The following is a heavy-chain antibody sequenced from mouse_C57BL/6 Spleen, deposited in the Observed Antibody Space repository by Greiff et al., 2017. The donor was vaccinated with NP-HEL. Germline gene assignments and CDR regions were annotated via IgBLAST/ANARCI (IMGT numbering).Heavy chain of an antibody. CDR2: IYPGDGDT. Sequence: VQGVESGAELVKPGASVKISCKASGYAFSSYWMNWVKQRPGKGLEWIGQIYPGDGDTNYNGKFKGKATLTADKSSSTAYMQLSSLTSEDSAVYFCAKKGPSYYAMDYWGQGTSVTVSS. V-gene: IGHV1-80*01. CDR3: AKKGPSYYAMDY. J-gene: IGHJ4*01. D-gene: IGHD3-3*01. CDR1: GYAFSSYW.